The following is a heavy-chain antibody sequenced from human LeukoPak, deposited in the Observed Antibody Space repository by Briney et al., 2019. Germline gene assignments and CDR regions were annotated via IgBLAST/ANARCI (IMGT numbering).Heavy chain of an antibody. V-gene: IGHV3-7*01. CDR3: ARSGFHDAFDI. D-gene: IGHD7-27*01. J-gene: IGHJ3*02. CDR2: IKQDGSEK. CDR1: GFTFSSYW. Sequence: GGSLRLSCAASGFTFSSYWMSWVRQAPGKGLEWVANIKQDGSEKYCVDSVKGRFTISRDNAKNSLYLQMNSLRAEDTAVYYCARSGFHDAFDIWGQGTMVTVSS.